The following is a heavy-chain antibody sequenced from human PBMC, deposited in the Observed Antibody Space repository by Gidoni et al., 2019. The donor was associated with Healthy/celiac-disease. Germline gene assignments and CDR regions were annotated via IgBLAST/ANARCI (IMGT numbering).Heavy chain of an antibody. CDR3: ARLLVPAAMYGAFGY. V-gene: IGHV3-21*01. CDR1: GFTFSRYS. CDR2: ISSSSSYI. J-gene: IGHJ4*02. Sequence: EVQLVESGGGLVKPGGSLRLSCAASGFTFSRYSMNWVRQAPGKGLEWVSSISSSSSYIYYADSVKGRFTISRDNAKNSLYLQMNSLRAEDTAVYYCARLLVPAAMYGAFGYWGQGTLVTVSS. D-gene: IGHD2-2*01.